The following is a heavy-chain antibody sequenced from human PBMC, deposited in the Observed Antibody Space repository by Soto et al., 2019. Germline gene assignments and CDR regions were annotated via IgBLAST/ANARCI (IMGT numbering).Heavy chain of an antibody. V-gene: IGHV3-23*01. CDR2: IRGSGGSP. D-gene: IGHD3-9*01. CDR3: AKARCTSDKCFDSDE. J-gene: IGHJ4*01. Sequence: PGGSLRLSCAAPGFSFSSYTMAWVRQAPGKGLEWVSSIRGSGGSPSYAHSVQGRFLISRDTPRNTVSLQMNRLRAEHTATYYCAKARCTSDKCFDSDEWGYGRLGTVCS. CDR1: GFSFSSYT.